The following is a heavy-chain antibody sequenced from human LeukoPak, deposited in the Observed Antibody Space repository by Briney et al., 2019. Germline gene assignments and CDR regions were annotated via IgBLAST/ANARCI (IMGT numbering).Heavy chain of an antibody. CDR1: GFTFDDYA. Sequence: PGGSLRLSCAASGFTFDDYAMHWVRQAPGKGLEWVSGISWNSGSIGYADSVKGRFTISRDNAKNSLYLQTNSLRAEDTALYYCAKDGYCSSTSCYTYYYYYYGMDVWGQGTTVTVSS. CDR3: AKDGYCSSTSCYTYYYYYYGMDV. CDR2: ISWNSGSI. V-gene: IGHV3-9*01. J-gene: IGHJ6*02. D-gene: IGHD2-2*02.